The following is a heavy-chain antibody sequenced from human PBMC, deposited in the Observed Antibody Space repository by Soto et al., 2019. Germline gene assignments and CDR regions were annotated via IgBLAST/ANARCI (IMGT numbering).Heavy chain of an antibody. D-gene: IGHD2-2*01. Sequence: GGSLRLSCAASGFTFSGSAMHWVRQASGKGLEWVGRIRSKANSYATAYAASVKGRFTISRDDSKNTAYLQMNSLKTEDTAVYYCTRHSLPAANKEIYYYYYYMDVWGKGTTVTVSS. J-gene: IGHJ6*03. CDR2: IRSKANSYAT. V-gene: IGHV3-73*01. CDR1: GFTFSGSA. CDR3: TRHSLPAANKEIYYYYYYMDV.